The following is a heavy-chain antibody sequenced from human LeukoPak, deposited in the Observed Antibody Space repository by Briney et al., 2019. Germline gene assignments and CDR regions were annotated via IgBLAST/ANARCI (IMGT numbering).Heavy chain of an antibody. Sequence: GGSLRLSCAASGFTLSSYAMSWVRQAPGKGLEWVSAISGSGGSTYYADSVKGRFTISRDNSKNTLYLQMNSLRAEDTAVYYCAKRDYYYYDSSGPFDYWGQGTLVTVSS. J-gene: IGHJ4*02. CDR2: ISGSGGST. CDR1: GFTLSSYA. D-gene: IGHD3-22*01. V-gene: IGHV3-23*01. CDR3: AKRDYYYYDSSGPFDY.